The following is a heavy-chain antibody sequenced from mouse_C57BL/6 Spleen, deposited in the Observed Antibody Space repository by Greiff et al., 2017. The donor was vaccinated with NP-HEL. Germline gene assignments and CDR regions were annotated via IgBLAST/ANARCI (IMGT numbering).Heavy chain of an antibody. V-gene: IGHV1-55*01. CDR2: IYPGSGST. D-gene: IGHD3-2*02. CDR3: ARYSSGYLY. J-gene: IGHJ2*01. CDR1: GYTFTSYW. Sequence: QVHVKQSGAELVKPGASVKMSCKASGYTFTSYWITWVKQRPGQGLEWIGDIYPGSGSTNYNEKFKSKATLTVDTSSSTAYMQLSSLTSEDSAVYYCARYSSGYLYWGQGTTLTVSS.